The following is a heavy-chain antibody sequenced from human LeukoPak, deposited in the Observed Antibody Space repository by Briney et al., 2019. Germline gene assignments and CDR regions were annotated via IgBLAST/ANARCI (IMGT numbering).Heavy chain of an antibody. V-gene: IGHV4-59*01. CDR1: GGSISSYY. J-gene: IGHJ4*02. CDR3: ASQQIAARHFDY. Sequence: SETLSLTCTVSGGSISSYYWSWIRPPPGKGLEWIGYIYYSGSTNYNPSLKSRVTISVDTSKNQFSLKLSSVTAADTAVYYCASQQIAARHFDYWGQGTLVTVSS. D-gene: IGHD6-6*01. CDR2: IYYSGST.